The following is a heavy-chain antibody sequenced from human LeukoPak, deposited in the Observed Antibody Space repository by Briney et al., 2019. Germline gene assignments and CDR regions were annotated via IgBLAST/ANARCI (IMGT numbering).Heavy chain of an antibody. CDR1: GGSFSGYY. CDR2: INHSGST. J-gene: IGHJ4*02. CDR3: ARASRRWYSSSSGSGVLDY. V-gene: IGHV4-34*01. Sequence: PSETLSLTCAVYGGSFSGYYWSWIRQPPGKGLEWIGEINHSGSTNYNPSLKSRVTISVDTSKNQFSLKLSSVTAADTAVYYCARASRRWYSSSSGSGVLDYWGQGTLVTVSS. D-gene: IGHD6-6*01.